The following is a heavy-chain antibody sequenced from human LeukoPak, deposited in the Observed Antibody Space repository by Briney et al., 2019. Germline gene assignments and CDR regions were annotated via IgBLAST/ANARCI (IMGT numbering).Heavy chain of an antibody. Sequence: ASVKVSRKASGYTFTGYYMHWVRQAPGQGLEWMGWINPNSGGTNYAQKFQGRVTMTRDTSISTAYMELSRLRSDDTAVYYCARELGGAPRYRFDYWGQGTLVTVSS. CDR1: GYTFTGYY. CDR3: ARELGGAPRYRFDY. V-gene: IGHV1-2*02. D-gene: IGHD1-26*01. J-gene: IGHJ4*02. CDR2: INPNSGGT.